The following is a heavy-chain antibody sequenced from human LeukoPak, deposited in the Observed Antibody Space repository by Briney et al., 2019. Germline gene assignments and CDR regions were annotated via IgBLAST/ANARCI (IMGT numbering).Heavy chain of an antibody. D-gene: IGHD5-18*01. J-gene: IGHJ4*02. CDR3: ATYRQILLPFES. Sequence: GGSLRLSCAASGFTFSTFAMIWVRQPPGKGLEWVSSIFPSGGEIHYADSVRGRFTISRDNSKSTLSLQMNSLRAEDTAIYYCATYRQILLPFESWGQGTLVTVSS. CDR1: GFTFSTFA. CDR2: IFPSGGEI. V-gene: IGHV3-23*01.